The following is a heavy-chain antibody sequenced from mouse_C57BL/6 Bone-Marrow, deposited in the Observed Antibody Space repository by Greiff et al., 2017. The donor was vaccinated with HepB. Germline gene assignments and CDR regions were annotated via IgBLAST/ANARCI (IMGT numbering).Heavy chain of an antibody. D-gene: IGHD1-1*01. J-gene: IGHJ4*01. Sequence: EVKLQESGGGLVKPGGSLKLSCAASGFTFSSYAMSWVRQTPEKRLEWVATISDGGSYTYYPDNVKGRFTISRDNAKNNLYLQMSHLKSEDTAMYYCARGYYYGSSYDYAMDYWGQGTSVTVSS. V-gene: IGHV5-4*03. CDR3: ARGYYYGSSYDYAMDY. CDR1: GFTFSSYA. CDR2: ISDGGSYT.